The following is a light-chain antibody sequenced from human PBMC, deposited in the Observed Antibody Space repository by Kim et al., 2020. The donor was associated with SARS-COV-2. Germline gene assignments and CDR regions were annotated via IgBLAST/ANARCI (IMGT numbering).Light chain of an antibody. CDR3: QQYNNWPPYT. J-gene: IGKJ2*01. CDR2: GAS. CDR1: QSVSSN. Sequence: VSPGERATRACRASQSVSSNLAWYQQKPGQAPRLLIYGASTRATGIPARFSGSGSGTEFTLTISSLQSEDFAVYYCQQYNNWPPYTFGQGTKLEI. V-gene: IGKV3-15*01.